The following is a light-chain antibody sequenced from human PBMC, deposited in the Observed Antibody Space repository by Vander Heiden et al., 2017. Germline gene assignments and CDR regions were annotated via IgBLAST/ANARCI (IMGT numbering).Light chain of an antibody. CDR3: SSYVPITSVV. J-gene: IGLJ2*01. V-gene: IGLV2-23*02. CDR2: EVR. Sequence: QSARTHSASVSGSPGQSITISCTGTSMDGGNYNLVSWYQQHPGKSPRLLIYEVRVRPSGVSNRFSGSNSGNTASLTISGLLAEDEADYYCSSYVPITSVVFGWGTNVTVL. CDR1: SMDGGNYNL.